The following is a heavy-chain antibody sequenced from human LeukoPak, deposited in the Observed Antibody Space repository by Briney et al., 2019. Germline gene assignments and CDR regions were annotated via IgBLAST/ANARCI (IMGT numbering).Heavy chain of an antibody. CDR1: GYIFTTYY. V-gene: IGHV1-46*01. CDR2: INPTGGNT. J-gene: IGHJ4*02. Sequence: ASVKVSCKASGYIFTTYYVHWVRQTPGQGLEWMGIINPTGGNTTYAQNFQDRVTMTRDTSTSTVYMELGSLRSEDTAVYYCASPLPGYSSGWYEFDYWGQGTLVTVSS. CDR3: ASPLPGYSSGWYEFDY. D-gene: IGHD6-19*01.